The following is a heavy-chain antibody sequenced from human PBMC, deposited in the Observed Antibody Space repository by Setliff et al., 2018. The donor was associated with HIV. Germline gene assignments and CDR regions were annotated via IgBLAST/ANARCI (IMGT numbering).Heavy chain of an antibody. CDR2: IYTNGYT. Sequence: PSETLSLTCTVSGGSISSDNYYWTRIRQSAGKGLEWIGHIYTNGYTNYNPSLKSRVTISFDTSQNQFSLKLSSVTAADTAVFYCARAPPGIQNDAFDIWGQGAMVTVSS. J-gene: IGHJ3*02. CDR1: GGSISSDNYY. CDR3: ARAPPGIQNDAFDI. V-gene: IGHV4-61*09.